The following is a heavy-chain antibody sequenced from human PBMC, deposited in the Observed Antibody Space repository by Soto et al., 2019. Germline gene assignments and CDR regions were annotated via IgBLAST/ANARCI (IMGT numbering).Heavy chain of an antibody. D-gene: IGHD1-26*01. Sequence: GGSLRLSCAASGFTFSSYAMHWVRQAPGKGLEWLAVISYDGSNKYYADSVKGRFTISRDNSKNTLYLQMNSLRAEDTAVYYCARGAPYSGSYQYYFDYWGQGTLVTVSS. CDR2: ISYDGSNK. V-gene: IGHV3-30-3*01. CDR3: ARGAPYSGSYQYYFDY. CDR1: GFTFSSYA. J-gene: IGHJ4*02.